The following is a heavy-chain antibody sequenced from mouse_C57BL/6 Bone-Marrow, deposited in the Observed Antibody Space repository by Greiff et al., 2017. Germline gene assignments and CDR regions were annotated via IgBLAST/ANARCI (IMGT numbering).Heavy chain of an antibody. J-gene: IGHJ4*01. CDR1: GYTFTSYW. D-gene: IGHD2-3*01. Sequence: VQLQQSGAELVKPGASVKMSCKASGYTFTSYWITWVKQSTGKGLEWIGVIYPGSGSTSYNEKFKSKATSTVDPSSSTAYMQLHSLTSEDSSVYYCAIEGDGYYLCYSMDYWGQGTSVTVSS. CDR2: IYPGSGST. V-gene: IGHV1-55*01. CDR3: AIEGDGYYLCYSMDY.